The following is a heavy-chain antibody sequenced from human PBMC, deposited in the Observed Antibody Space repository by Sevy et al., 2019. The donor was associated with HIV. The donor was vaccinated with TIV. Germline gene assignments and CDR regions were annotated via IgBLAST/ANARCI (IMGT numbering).Heavy chain of an antibody. CDR1: GFTFDYYG. V-gene: IGHV3-20*04. Sequence: GGSLRLSCAASGFTFDYYGMSWVRQVPGRGLEWVSGLNWNGGSTRYADSVKGRFTISRDNAKNSLYLQMNSLGAEDTALYYCARASVVRRVSLYYDHYGMDVRGQGTTVTVSS. J-gene: IGHJ6*02. D-gene: IGHD3-10*01. CDR2: LNWNGGST. CDR3: ARASVVRRVSLYYDHYGMDV.